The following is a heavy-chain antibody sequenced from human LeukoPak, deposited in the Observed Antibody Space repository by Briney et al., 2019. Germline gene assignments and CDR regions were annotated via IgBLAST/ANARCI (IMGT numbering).Heavy chain of an antibody. D-gene: IGHD6-19*01. Sequence: PGGSLRLSCAASGFTFSSYAIHWVRQAPGKGLEWVAVISYDGSNKYYADSVKGRFTISRDNSKNTLYLQMNSLRAEDTAVYYYARDGSSGWYSWGDYYYYYGMDVWGQGTTVTVSS. V-gene: IGHV3-30-3*01. J-gene: IGHJ6*02. CDR3: ARDGSSGWYSWGDYYYYYGMDV. CDR1: GFTFSSYA. CDR2: ISYDGSNK.